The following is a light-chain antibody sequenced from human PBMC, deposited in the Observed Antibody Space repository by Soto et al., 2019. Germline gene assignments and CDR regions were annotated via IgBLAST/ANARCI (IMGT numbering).Light chain of an antibody. CDR3: QHRAIWPVS. CDR1: QSVSNNY. J-gene: IGKJ5*01. CDR2: GAS. V-gene: IGKV3D-20*02. Sequence: EIVLAQSPGAQSLSPGERATLCSRASQSVSNNYLAWYQQKPGQAPRLLIYGASNRATGIPDRFSGSGSGTDFTLIISGLEPEDFAVYYCQHRAIWPVSFGQGTRLEI.